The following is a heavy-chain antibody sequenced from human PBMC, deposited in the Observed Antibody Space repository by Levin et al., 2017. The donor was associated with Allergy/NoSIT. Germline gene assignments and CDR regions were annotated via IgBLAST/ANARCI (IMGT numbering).Heavy chain of an antibody. CDR3: VRSYSSGWFWFDP. Sequence: KVGESLKISCKGSGFSFTNHWIGWVRQMPGGGLEWMGLIYPSDSDTRYSPSFQGQVIISADKSIATAYLQWSSLKAPDTAMYYCVRSYSSGWFWFDPWGQGTLVTVSS. CDR2: IYPSDSDT. J-gene: IGHJ5*02. CDR1: GFSFTNHW. V-gene: IGHV5-51*01. D-gene: IGHD6-19*01.